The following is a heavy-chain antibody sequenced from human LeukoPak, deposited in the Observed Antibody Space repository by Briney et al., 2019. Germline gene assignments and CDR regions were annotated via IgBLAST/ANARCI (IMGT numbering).Heavy chain of an antibody. CDR1: GYSISSGYY. CDR2: IYHSGST. CDR3: ARPTAGTTLFEGIDY. D-gene: IGHD1-1*01. J-gene: IGHJ4*02. Sequence: PSETLSLTCTVSGYSISSGYYWGWIRQPPGKGLEWIGSIYHSGSTYYNPSLKSRVTISIDTSKNQFSLKLTSVTAADTAVYCARPTAGTTLFEGIDYWGQGTLVTVSS. V-gene: IGHV4-38-2*02.